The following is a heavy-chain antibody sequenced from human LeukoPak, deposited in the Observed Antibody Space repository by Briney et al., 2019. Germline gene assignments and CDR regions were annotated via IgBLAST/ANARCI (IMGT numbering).Heavy chain of an antibody. CDR1: GDSVSSNSAA. Sequence: SQTLSLTCVIPGDSVSSNSAAWNWIRQSPSRGLEWLGRTYYRSKWYSYSAVSVKSRIIINPDTSKNQFSLQLNSVTPEDTAVYYCARGGQGDGYSADEAFDFWGQGTMVTVSS. CDR2: TYYRSKWYS. D-gene: IGHD5-24*01. V-gene: IGHV6-1*01. J-gene: IGHJ3*01. CDR3: ARGGQGDGYSADEAFDF.